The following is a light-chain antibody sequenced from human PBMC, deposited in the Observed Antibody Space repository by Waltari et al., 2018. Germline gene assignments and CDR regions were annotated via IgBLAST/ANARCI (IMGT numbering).Light chain of an antibody. CDR1: NIRFKA. Sequence: YVLTPPPSVSVAPGQTARLPCGGDNIRFKAVHWYQQKTGQAPMLLLYDDSVRPSGIPERFSGSKSGDTATLTITRVEAGDEADYYCQVWDTDSDHLFGGGTKLTVL. V-gene: IGLV3-21*02. J-gene: IGLJ3*02. CDR3: QVWDTDSDHL. CDR2: DDS.